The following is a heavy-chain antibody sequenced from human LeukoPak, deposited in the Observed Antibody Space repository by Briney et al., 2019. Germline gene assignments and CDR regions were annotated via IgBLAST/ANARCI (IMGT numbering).Heavy chain of an antibody. Sequence: GGSLRLSCAASGFIFSSDAMNWVRLAPGKGLVWVSRIYVDGRTTNYADSVKGRFTISRDNAKNTVYLEMNSLSVEDTATYYCIRDFRSADLWGQGTLVTVTS. CDR2: IYVDGRTT. CDR3: IRDFRSADL. V-gene: IGHV3-74*01. J-gene: IGHJ5*02. CDR1: GFIFSSDA.